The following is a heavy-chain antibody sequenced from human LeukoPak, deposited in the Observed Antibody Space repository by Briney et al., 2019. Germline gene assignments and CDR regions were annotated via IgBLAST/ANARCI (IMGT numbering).Heavy chain of an antibody. J-gene: IGHJ4*02. CDR3: ARFITMVRGVIQRDFDY. CDR1: GFSLSTSGVG. Sequence: SGPTLVNPTQTLTLTCTFSGFSLSTSGVGVGWIRQPPGKALEWLALIYWNDGKRYSPSLKSRLTITKDTSKNQVVLTMTNMDPVDTATYYCARFITMVRGVIQRDFDYWGQGTLVTVSS. D-gene: IGHD3-10*01. V-gene: IGHV2-5*01. CDR2: IYWNDGK.